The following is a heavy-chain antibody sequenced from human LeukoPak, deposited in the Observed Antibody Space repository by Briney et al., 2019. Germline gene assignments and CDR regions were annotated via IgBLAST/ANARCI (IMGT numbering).Heavy chain of an antibody. Sequence: VASVTVSCKASGYTFTGYYMHWVRQAPGQGLEWMGWMNPNSGNTGYAQKFQGRVTITRNTSISTAYMELSSLRSEDTAVYYCARERFVLRDRWFDPWGQGTLVTVSS. D-gene: IGHD5-12*01. CDR1: GYTFTGYY. CDR2: MNPNSGNT. V-gene: IGHV1-8*03. CDR3: ARERFVLRDRWFDP. J-gene: IGHJ5*02.